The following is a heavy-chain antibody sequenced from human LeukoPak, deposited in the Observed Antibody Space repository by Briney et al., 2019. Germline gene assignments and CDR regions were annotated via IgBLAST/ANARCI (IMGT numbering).Heavy chain of an antibody. CDR1: GYTLTDYY. CDR2: INPNSGGT. Sequence: GSVKVSCKASGYTLTDYYMHWVLQAPGQGLEWMGRINPNSGGTNYAQKFQGRVTMTRDTSISTVYMELSRLRSDDTAVYYCARVGYYESSGYYEYWGQGTLVTVSS. V-gene: IGHV1-2*06. J-gene: IGHJ4*02. D-gene: IGHD3-22*01. CDR3: ARVGYYESSGYYEY.